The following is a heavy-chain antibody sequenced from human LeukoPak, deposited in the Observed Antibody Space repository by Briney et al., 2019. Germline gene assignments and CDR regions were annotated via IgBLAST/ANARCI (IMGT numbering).Heavy chain of an antibody. D-gene: IGHD3-3*01. V-gene: IGHV3-53*01. CDR2: IYSGGST. Sequence: GGSLRLSCAASGFTVSSNYMSWVRQAPGKGLEWVSVIYSGGSTYYADSVKGRFTISRDNSKNTLYLQTNSLRAEDTAVYYCARVAGITIFGVVTRGWFDPWGQGTLVTVSS. CDR3: ARVAGITIFGVVTRGWFDP. J-gene: IGHJ5*02. CDR1: GFTVSSNY.